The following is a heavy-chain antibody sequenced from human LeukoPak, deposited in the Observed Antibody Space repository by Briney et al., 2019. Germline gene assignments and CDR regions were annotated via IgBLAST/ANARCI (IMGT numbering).Heavy chain of an antibody. CDR2: VSYAGTNK. Sequence: PGGSLRLSCAASGFTFSSYGMHWVRQAPGKGLEWVAVVSYAGTNKYYADSVKGRFTISRDNSKNTLYLQMNSLRAEDTAVYYCARDISSRYFDLWGQETLVTVSS. J-gene: IGHJ4*02. CDR1: GFTFSSYG. V-gene: IGHV3-33*01. CDR3: ARDISSRYFDL.